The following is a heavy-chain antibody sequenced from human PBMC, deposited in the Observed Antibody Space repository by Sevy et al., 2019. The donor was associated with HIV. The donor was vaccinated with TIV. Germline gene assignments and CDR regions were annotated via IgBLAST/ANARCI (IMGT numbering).Heavy chain of an antibody. CDR1: GFTSNFHG. J-gene: IGHJ5*02. D-gene: IGHD4-4*01. Sequence: GGSLRLSCAASGFTSNFHGMHWVRQAPGKGLEWVAFIWHDGSNKYMADSVKGRLTISRDNSKNTLFLQMNSLTVEDTAVYYCARETDNSARWLDPWGQGTLVTVSS. V-gene: IGHV3-30*02. CDR2: IWHDGSNK. CDR3: ARETDNSARWLDP.